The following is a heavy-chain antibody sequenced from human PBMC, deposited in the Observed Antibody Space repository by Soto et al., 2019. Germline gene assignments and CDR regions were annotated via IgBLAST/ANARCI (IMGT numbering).Heavy chain of an antibody. V-gene: IGHV4-34*01. CDR1: GGSFSGYY. CDR2: INHSGST. Sequence: SETLSLTCAVYGGSFSGYYWSWIRQPPGKGLEWIGEINHSGSTNYNPSLKSRVTISVDTSKNQFSLKLSSVTAADTAVYYCARTKVGATSFDYWGQGTLVTVSS. J-gene: IGHJ4*02. D-gene: IGHD1-26*01. CDR3: ARTKVGATSFDY.